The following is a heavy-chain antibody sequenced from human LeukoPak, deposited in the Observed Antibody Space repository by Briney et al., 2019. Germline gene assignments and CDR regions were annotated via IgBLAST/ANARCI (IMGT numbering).Heavy chain of an antibody. CDR1: GGSISSYY. CDR3: ARDKYYYDSSGYYYFLY. Sequence: SETLSLTCTVSGGSISSYYWSWIRQPAGKGLEWIGRIYTSGSTNYNPSLKSRVTMSVDTSKNQFSLKLSSVTAADTAVYYCARDKYYYDSSGYYYFLYWGQGTLVTVSS. J-gene: IGHJ4*02. D-gene: IGHD3-22*01. CDR2: IYTSGST. V-gene: IGHV4-4*07.